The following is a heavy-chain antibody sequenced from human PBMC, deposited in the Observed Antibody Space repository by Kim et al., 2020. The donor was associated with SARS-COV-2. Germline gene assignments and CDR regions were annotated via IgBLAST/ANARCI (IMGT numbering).Heavy chain of an antibody. CDR2: IIPIFGTA. V-gene: IGHV1-69*13. D-gene: IGHD3-10*01. CDR3: ARSTMVWTNNWFDP. CDR1: GGTFSSYA. Sequence: SVKVSCKASGGTFSSYAISWVRQAPGQGLEWMGGIIPIFGTANYAQKFQGRVTITADESTSTAYMELSSLRSEDTAVYYCARSTMVWTNNWFDPWGQGTLVTVSS. J-gene: IGHJ5*02.